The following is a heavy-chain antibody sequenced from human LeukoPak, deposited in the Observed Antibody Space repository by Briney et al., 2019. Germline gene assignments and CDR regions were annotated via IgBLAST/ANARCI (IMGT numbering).Heavy chain of an antibody. D-gene: IGHD2-2*03. CDR2: INHRGST. V-gene: IGHV4-34*01. J-gene: IGHJ4*02. CDR3: ARGRVDIVVVPAAMSRYFDY. CDR1: GGSFSGYY. Sequence: SETLSLTCSVYGGSFSGYYLSWIRQPPGKGLEWIGEINHRGSTNYNPSLKSRVTISVDTSKNQFSLKLSSVTAADTAVYYCARGRVDIVVVPAAMSRYFDYWGQGTLVTVSS.